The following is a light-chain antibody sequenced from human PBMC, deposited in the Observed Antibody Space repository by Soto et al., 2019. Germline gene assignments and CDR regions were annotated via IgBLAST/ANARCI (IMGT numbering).Light chain of an antibody. CDR2: GAF. J-gene: IGKJ5*01. V-gene: IGKV3-20*01. CDR1: RSRSSKF. Sequence: EIVLTQSPGTLSLSPGERATLSCRASRSRSSKFLAWYHQKPGQSPRLLMYGAFYSATSIPDRFIGNGSGTDFPLTISSLEPEDFAVYYCQPYGSSPPFDQRTRL. CDR3: QPYGSSPP.